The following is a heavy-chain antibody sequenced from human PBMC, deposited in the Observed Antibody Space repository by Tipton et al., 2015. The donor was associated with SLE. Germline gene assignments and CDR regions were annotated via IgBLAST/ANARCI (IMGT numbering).Heavy chain of an antibody. CDR2: IFTSGST. CDR1: GGSISSGSYY. Sequence: TLSLTCTVSGGSISSGSYYWSWIRQPAGKGLEWIGRIFTSGSTNYNPSLKSRVTISVDTSKNQFSLKRSSVTAAGTAVYYCASLNVDTANWDYWGQGTLVTVSS. V-gene: IGHV4-61*02. D-gene: IGHD5-18*01. CDR3: ASLNVDTANWDY. J-gene: IGHJ4*02.